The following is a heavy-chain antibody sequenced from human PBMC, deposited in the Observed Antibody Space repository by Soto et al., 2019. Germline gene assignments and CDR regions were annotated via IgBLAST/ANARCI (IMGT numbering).Heavy chain of an antibody. J-gene: IGHJ5*02. CDR2: IYYSGST. CDR1: GGSISSGGYY. V-gene: IGHV4-31*03. CDR3: ARVGGINWFDP. D-gene: IGHD3-16*01. Sequence: QVQLQESGPGLVKPSQTLSLTCTVSGGSISSGGYYWSWIRQHPGKGLEWIGYIYYSGSTYYNPSLRRRVTLSVDTSKNQFSLKLSSVTAADTAVYYCARVGGINWFDPWGQGTLVTVSS.